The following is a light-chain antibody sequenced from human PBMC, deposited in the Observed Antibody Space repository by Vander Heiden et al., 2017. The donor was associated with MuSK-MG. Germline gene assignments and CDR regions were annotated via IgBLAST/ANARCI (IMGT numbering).Light chain of an antibody. CDR1: QSISSN. V-gene: IGKV3-15*01. CDR3: QQYNNWPPYT. Sequence: EIVMTQSPATLSVSPGERATLSCRASQSISSNLAWYQQKPGQAPRLRIYSASTRATGIPARFSGSGSGTEFTLTISSLQSEDFAVYYCQQYNNWPPYTFGQGTKLEIK. CDR2: SAS. J-gene: IGKJ2*01.